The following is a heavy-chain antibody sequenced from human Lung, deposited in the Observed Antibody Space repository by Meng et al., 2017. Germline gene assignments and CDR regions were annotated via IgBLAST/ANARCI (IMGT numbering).Heavy chain of an antibody. CDR3: ARGPTTMAHDFDY. CDR1: GGSFSDYY. D-gene: IGHD4-11*01. CDR2: INHSGST. V-gene: IGHV4-34*01. J-gene: IGHJ4*02. Sequence: QVQLQQWGAWLFKPSETLSLTFVVSGGSFSDYYWSWTRQPPGKGLEWIGEINHSGSTNYNPSLESRATISVDTSLNNLSLKLSSVTAADSAVYYCARGPTTMAHDFDYWGQGTLVTVSS.